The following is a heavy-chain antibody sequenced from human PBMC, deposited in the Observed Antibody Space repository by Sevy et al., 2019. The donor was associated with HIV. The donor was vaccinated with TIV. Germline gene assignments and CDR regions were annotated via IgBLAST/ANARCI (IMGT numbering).Heavy chain of an antibody. CDR3: ARGRQAYVVVVPSTVPFDY. CDR1: GGSFSGYY. V-gene: IGHV4-34*01. CDR2: INYTGDL. J-gene: IGHJ4*02. D-gene: IGHD2-2*01. Sequence: SETLSLTCAVYGGSFSGYYWNWIRQSPGKGLEWIGEINYTGDLKYNPSLKRRVTISVDASKNQVSLHLNSVTGADTAVYYCARGRQAYVVVVPSTVPFDYWGQGTLVTVSS.